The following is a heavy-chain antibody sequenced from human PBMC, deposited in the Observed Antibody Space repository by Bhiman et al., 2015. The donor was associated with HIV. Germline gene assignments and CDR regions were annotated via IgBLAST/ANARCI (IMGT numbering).Heavy chain of an antibody. V-gene: IGHV3-30*03. D-gene: IGHD6-13*01. CDR1: GFTFSTYN. J-gene: IGHJ4*02. Sequence: VQLVESGGGLVKPGGSLRLSCAASGFTFSTYNMNWVRQAPGKGLEWVAVISYDGSNKYYADSVKGRFTISRDNSKNTLYLQMNSLRADDTAVYYCARGERGIAAAAYFDYWGQGTLVTVSS. CDR3: ARGERGIAAAAYFDY. CDR2: ISYDGSNK.